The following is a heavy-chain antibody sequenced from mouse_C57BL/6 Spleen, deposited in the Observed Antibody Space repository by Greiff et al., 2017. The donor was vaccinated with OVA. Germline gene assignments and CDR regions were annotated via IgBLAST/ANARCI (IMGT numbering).Heavy chain of an antibody. CDR2: IDPSDSET. Sequence: QVQLQQPGAELVRPGSSVKLSCKASGYTFTSYWMHWVKQRPIQGLEWIGNIDPSDSETHYNQKFKDKATLTVDKSSSTAYMQLSSLTSEDSAVYYCARRGDYRYFDVWGTGTTVTVSS. J-gene: IGHJ1*03. CDR3: ARRGDYRYFDV. V-gene: IGHV1-52*01. CDR1: GYTFTSYW.